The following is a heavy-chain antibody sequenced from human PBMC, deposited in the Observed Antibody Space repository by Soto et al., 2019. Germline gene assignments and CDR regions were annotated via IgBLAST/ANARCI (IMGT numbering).Heavy chain of an antibody. V-gene: IGHV1-69*08. CDR2: IIPMLGIT. J-gene: IGHJ6*04. CDR3: GRDQYCISASWFGYGDV. Sequence: QVQLVQSGAAVKKPGSSGNVSCQASGDTFSTHTITWVRQAPGQGLEWVGRIIPMLGITNYAQKFQGRVNITADRSTSTAYMELRGLRSQDTALYYCGRDQYCISASWFGYGDVWGRGTAVTVSS. CDR1: GDTFSTHT. D-gene: IGHD3-22*01.